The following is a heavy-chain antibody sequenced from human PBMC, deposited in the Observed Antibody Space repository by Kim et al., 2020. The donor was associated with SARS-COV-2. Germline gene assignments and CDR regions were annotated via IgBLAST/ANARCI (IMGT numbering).Heavy chain of an antibody. J-gene: IGHJ4*02. CDR3: AKYCSSTSCLDY. Sequence: YYAASVKGRLTISRDNSKNTLYLQMNSLRAEVTALYYCAKYCSSTSCLDYWGQGTLVTVSS. V-gene: IGHV3-23*01. D-gene: IGHD2-2*01.